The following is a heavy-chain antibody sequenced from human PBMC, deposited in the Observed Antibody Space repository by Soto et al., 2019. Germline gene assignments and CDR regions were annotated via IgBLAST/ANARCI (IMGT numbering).Heavy chain of an antibody. Sequence: QLQLQESGPGLVKPSETLSLTCTVSGGSISSSSYYWGWIRQPPGKGLEWIGSIYYSGSTYYNPSLKSRVTISVDTSKNQFSLKLSSVTAADTAVYYCAAPLFGELLPFDYWGQGTLVTVSS. CDR1: GGSISSSSYY. CDR2: IYYSGST. CDR3: AAPLFGELLPFDY. V-gene: IGHV4-39*01. J-gene: IGHJ4*02. D-gene: IGHD3-10*02.